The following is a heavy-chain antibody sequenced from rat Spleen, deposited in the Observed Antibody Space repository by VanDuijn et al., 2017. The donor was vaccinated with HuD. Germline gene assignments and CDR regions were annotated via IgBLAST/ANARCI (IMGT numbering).Heavy chain of an antibody. D-gene: IGHD1-6*01. CDR3: ARWGYTTDY. J-gene: IGHJ2*01. CDR1: GYSITSSYR. V-gene: IGHV3-3*01. CDR2: INSAGST. Sequence: EVRLQESGPGLVKPSQSLSLTCSVTGYSITSSYRWNWIRKFPGNKLEWMGYINSAGSTNYNPSLKSRISITRNTSKNQFFLQVNSVTTEDTASYYCARWGYTTDYWGQGVMVTVSS.